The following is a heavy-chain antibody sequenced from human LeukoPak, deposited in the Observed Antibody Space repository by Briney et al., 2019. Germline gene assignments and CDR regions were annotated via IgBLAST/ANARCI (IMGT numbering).Heavy chain of an antibody. D-gene: IGHD2-21*01. CDR2: ISNSGGTI. J-gene: IGHJ4*02. Sequence: GGSLRLSCVACGFSFSGYEMTWVRQAPGRGLEWVSHISNSGGTIYYADSVKGRFTISRDNAKNSLYLQMNSLRAEDTATYYCARGKSMVVIGCFDSWGQGTLVTISS. CDR1: GFSFSGYE. V-gene: IGHV3-48*03. CDR3: ARGKSMVVIGCFDS.